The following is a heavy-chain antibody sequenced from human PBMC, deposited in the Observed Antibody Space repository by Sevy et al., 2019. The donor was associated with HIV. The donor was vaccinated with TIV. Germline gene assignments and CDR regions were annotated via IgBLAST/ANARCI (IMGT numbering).Heavy chain of an antibody. CDR2: IGTAGDT. CDR1: GFTFSSYD. CDR3: ARASGEGAFDI. J-gene: IGHJ3*02. D-gene: IGHD3-10*01. Sequence: GGSLRLSCAASGFTFSSYDMHWVRQATGKGLEWVSAIGTAGDTYYPGSVKGRFTISRKNAKNSLYLQMNSLRAGDTAVYYCARASGEGAFDIWGQGTMVTVSS. V-gene: IGHV3-13*01.